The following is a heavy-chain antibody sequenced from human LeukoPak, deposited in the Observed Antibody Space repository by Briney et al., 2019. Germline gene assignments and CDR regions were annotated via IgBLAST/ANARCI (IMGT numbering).Heavy chain of an antibody. J-gene: IGHJ4*02. Sequence: GGSLRLSCVASGFSFSSYSMNWIRQAPGKGLEWVSYISSSGNTKHYVDSVKGRFAISRDNAKNSVYLQMNSLRDEDTAVYYCARDLTSVPTRWGQGTLVTVSS. CDR1: GFSFSSYS. CDR2: ISSSGNTK. D-gene: IGHD4-17*01. CDR3: ARDLTSVPTR. V-gene: IGHV3-48*02.